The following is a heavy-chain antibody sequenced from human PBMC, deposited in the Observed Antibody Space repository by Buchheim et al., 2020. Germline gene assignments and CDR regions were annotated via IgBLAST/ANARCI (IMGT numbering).Heavy chain of an antibody. CDR3: ARETWQWLVRNYYYGMDV. D-gene: IGHD6-19*01. V-gene: IGHV3-48*01. Sequence: EVQLVESGGGLVQPGGSLRLSCAASGFTFSSYSMNWVRQAPGKGLEWVSYISSSSTIYYADSVKGRFTISRDNAKNSLYLQMNSLRAEDTAVYYCARETWQWLVRNYYYGMDVWGQGTT. CDR1: GFTFSSYS. J-gene: IGHJ6*02. CDR2: ISSSSTI.